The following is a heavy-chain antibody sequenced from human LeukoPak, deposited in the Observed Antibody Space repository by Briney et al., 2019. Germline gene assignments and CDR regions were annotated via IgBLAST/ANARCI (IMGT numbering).Heavy chain of an antibody. V-gene: IGHV4-59*01. CDR2: IYYSGST. CDR1: GGSISSYY. Sequence: SETLSLTCTVSGGSISSYYWSWIRQPPGKGLEWIGYIYYSGSTNYNPSLKSRVTISVDTSKNQFSLKLSSVTAADTAVYYCAGSYDFWSGYEKFYFDYWGQGTLVTVSS. J-gene: IGHJ4*02. CDR3: AGSYDFWSGYEKFYFDY. D-gene: IGHD3-3*01.